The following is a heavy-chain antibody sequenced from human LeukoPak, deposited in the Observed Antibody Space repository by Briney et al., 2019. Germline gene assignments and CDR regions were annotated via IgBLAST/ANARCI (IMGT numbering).Heavy chain of an antibody. V-gene: IGHV1-69*13. D-gene: IGHD3-10*01. CDR1: GGTFSSYA. J-gene: IGHJ5*02. CDR3: ARDLITMVRGITVDWFDP. Sequence: ASVKVSCKASGGTFSSYAISWVRQAPGQGLEWMGGIIPIFGTANYAQKFQGRVTITADESTSTAYMELSSLRSEDTAVYYCARDLITMVRGITVDWFDPWGQGTLVTVSS. CDR2: IIPIFGTA.